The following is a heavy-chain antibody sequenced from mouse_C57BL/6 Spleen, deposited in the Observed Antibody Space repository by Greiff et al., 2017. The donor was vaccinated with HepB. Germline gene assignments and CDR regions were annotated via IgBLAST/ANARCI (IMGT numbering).Heavy chain of an antibody. CDR2: ISYDGSN. D-gene: IGHD2-4*01. Sequence: EVQLQQPGPGLVKPSQSLSFTCSVTGYSITSCYYWNWIRQFPGNKLEWMGYISYDGSNNYNPTLKNRISLTRDTSKSPFFLKLNSVTTEDTATYYCARRGTMITGVWFADWGQGTLVTVSA. J-gene: IGHJ3*01. CDR1: GYSITSCYY. V-gene: IGHV3-6*01. CDR3: ARRGTMITGVWFAD.